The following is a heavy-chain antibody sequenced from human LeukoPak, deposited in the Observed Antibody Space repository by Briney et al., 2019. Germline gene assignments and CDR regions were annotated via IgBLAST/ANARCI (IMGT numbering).Heavy chain of an antibody. Sequence: GGSLRLSCAASGLTFSNYWMHWVRQAPGKGLMWISRINPDGSHTSYADSVKGRFTVSRDNAKNTLYLQMDSLRAEDTAVYYCATDRNSGKYYDYWGQGTLVTVSS. D-gene: IGHD1-26*01. V-gene: IGHV3-74*01. CDR1: GLTFSNYW. J-gene: IGHJ4*02. CDR2: INPDGSHT. CDR3: ATDRNSGKYYDY.